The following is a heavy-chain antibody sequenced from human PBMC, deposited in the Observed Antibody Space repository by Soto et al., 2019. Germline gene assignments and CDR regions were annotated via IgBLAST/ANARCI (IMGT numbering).Heavy chain of an antibody. J-gene: IGHJ5*02. CDR1: GGSFSGYY. V-gene: IGHV4-34*01. Sequence: KPSETLSLTCAVYGGSFSGYYWSWIRQPPGKGLEWIGEINHSGSTNYNPSPKSRVTISVDTSKNQFSLKLSSVTAADTAVYYCVRAYCSSTSCYYNNWFDPWGQGTLVTVSS. CDR3: VRAYCSSTSCYYNNWFDP. D-gene: IGHD2-2*01. CDR2: INHSGST.